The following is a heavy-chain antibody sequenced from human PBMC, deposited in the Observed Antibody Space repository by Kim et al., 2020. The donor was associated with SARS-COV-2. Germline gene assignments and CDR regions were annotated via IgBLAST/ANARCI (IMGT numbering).Heavy chain of an antibody. CDR3: ARSQGSSGYYHKSYYMDV. V-gene: IGHV4-39*01. J-gene: IGHJ6*03. D-gene: IGHD6-19*01. Sequence: KSRVTISVDTSKNQFSLKLSSVTAADTAVYYCARSQGSSGYYHKSYYMDVWGQGTTVTVSS.